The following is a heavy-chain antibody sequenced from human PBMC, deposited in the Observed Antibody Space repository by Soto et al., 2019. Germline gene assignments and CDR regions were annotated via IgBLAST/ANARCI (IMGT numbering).Heavy chain of an antibody. CDR1: GYTFANYA. D-gene: IGHD1-26*01. V-gene: IGHV1-3*01. Sequence: VASVKVSCKASGYTFANYAMHWVRQAPGQRLECMGWINDGNGYTKYSQKFQDRVTITRDTPASTAYMELSSLRSEDTAVYYCARGGSGSYYEVDYWGQGTLVTVSS. CDR2: INDGNGYT. CDR3: ARGGSGSYYEVDY. J-gene: IGHJ4*02.